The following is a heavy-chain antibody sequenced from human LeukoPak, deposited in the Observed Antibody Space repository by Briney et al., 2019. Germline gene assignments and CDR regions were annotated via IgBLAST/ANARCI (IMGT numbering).Heavy chain of an antibody. CDR3: ARDYAYAFDL. CDR2: ILTGGTT. Sequence: GGSLRLSCAASGFSASDNYMTWVRQAPGKGLEWVPVILTGGTTYHADSVEGGFTISTHNSKNTRYLQMNSLRVEDTAVYYCARDYAYAFDLWGQGTMVTVSS. D-gene: IGHD3-16*01. J-gene: IGHJ3*01. CDR1: GFSASDNY. V-gene: IGHV3-53*04.